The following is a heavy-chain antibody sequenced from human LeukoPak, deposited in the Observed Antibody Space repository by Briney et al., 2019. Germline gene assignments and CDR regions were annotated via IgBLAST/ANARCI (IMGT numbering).Heavy chain of an antibody. J-gene: IGHJ5*02. Sequence: SETLSLTCAAYGGSFSGYYWSWIRQPPGKGLEWIGEINHSGSTTYNPHLMSRVTISVDTSKNQFSLKLSFVTAADAVVYYCERVGTPYSSSSRCFDPWGQGTLVTVSS. V-gene: IGHV4-34*01. CDR3: ERVGTPYSSSSRCFDP. CDR1: GGSFSGYY. D-gene: IGHD6-6*01. CDR2: INHSGST.